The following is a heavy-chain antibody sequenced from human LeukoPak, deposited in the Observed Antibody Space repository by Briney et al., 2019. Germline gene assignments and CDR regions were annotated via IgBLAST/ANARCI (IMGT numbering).Heavy chain of an antibody. CDR3: ARVTGYMIEDYFDY. CDR1: GGSISSYY. V-gene: IGHV4-4*07. D-gene: IGHD3-22*01. Sequence: SETLSLTCTVSGGSISSYYWSWIRQPAGKGLEWIGRIYISGSTNYNPSLKSRVTMSVDTSKNQFSLKLRSVTAADTAVHYCARVTGYMIEDYFDYWGQGTLVTVSS. CDR2: IYISGST. J-gene: IGHJ4*02.